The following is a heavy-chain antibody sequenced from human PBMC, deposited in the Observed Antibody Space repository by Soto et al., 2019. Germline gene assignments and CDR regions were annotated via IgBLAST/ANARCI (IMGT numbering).Heavy chain of an antibody. J-gene: IGHJ4*02. D-gene: IGHD3-3*01. CDR2: IHNSGST. CDR1: GDSISSGGFY. V-gene: IGHV4-31*03. CDR3: ARDSVLRSAFDY. Sequence: PSETLSLTCTVSGDSISSGGFYCSWIRQNQGKGLEWIEYIHNSGSTYYNPSLKSRSSISVDTSKNQFSLNLSSVTASDAAVYYCARDSVLRSAFDYWGQGTLVTVSS.